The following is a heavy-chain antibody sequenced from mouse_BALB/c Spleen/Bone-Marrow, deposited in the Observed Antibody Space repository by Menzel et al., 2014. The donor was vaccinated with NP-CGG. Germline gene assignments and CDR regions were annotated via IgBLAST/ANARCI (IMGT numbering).Heavy chain of an antibody. V-gene: IGHV3-1*02. J-gene: IGHJ2*01. D-gene: IGHD1-1*01. CDR1: GYTITSGYS. CDR3: ARSTTVVVDY. Sequence: VQLQQSGPDLVKPPQSLSLTCTVTGYTITSGYSWHWIRQFPGNKLEWMGYTHYSGSTNYNPSLKSRISITRDTSKNQFFLQLNSVTTEDTATYYCARSTTVVVDYWGQGTTLTVSS. CDR2: THYSGST.